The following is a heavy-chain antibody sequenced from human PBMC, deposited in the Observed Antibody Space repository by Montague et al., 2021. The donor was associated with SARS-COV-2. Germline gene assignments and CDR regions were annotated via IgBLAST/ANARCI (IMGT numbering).Heavy chain of an antibody. J-gene: IGHJ4*02. CDR1: GGSFSSGGYY. CDR3: ARGGTIFGVVTFPFDY. CDR2: IYYSGST. V-gene: IGHV4-31*03. Sequence: TLSLTCTVSGGSFSSGGYYWSCIRQHPGKGLEWIGHIYYSGSTYYNPSLKSRVTISVDTSKNQFSLKLSSVTAADTAVYYCARGGTIFGVVTFPFDYWGQGTLVTVSS. D-gene: IGHD3-3*01.